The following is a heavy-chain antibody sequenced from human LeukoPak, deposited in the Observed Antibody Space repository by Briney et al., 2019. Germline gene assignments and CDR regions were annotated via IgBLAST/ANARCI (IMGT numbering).Heavy chain of an antibody. Sequence: GASVKVSCKASGGTFSSYAISWVRQAPGQGLEWMGGIIPIFGTANYAQKFQGRVTITTDESTSTAYMELSSLRSEDTAVYYCAREKQQLRAFDIWGQGTMVTVSS. CDR2: IIPIFGTA. CDR3: AREKQQLRAFDI. J-gene: IGHJ3*02. V-gene: IGHV1-69*05. CDR1: GGTFSSYA. D-gene: IGHD6-13*01.